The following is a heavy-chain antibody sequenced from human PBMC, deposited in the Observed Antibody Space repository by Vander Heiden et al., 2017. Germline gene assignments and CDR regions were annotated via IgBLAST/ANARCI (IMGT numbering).Heavy chain of an antibody. CDR1: DGSISSKSYY. J-gene: IGHJ4*02. V-gene: IGHV4-39*01. D-gene: IGHD3-10*01. CDR3: ARRAAGSGRIDY. Sequence: LHLKEQGPGLVTPSETESITCTVTDGSISSKSYYWGWIRQPPGKGLEWIGNIHYSGSTSYSPPLKSRVTISVDKSKNQFSLKVSSVTAADTAVYFCARRAAGSGRIDYWGQGTLVTVSS. CDR2: IHYSGST.